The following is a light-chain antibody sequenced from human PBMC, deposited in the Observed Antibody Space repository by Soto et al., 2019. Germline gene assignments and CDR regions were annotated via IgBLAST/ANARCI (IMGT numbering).Light chain of an antibody. V-gene: IGLV2-11*01. CDR1: SGDIGGYNY. J-gene: IGLJ1*01. Sequence: QSALTQPASVSGSPGQSITISCTGTSGDIGGYNYVSWYQQHPGKAPKLLISEVTKRPSGVPDRFSGSKSGNTASLTISGLQTEDEADYYCCSYAGRYTYVFGTGTKLTVL. CDR3: CSYAGRYTYV. CDR2: EVT.